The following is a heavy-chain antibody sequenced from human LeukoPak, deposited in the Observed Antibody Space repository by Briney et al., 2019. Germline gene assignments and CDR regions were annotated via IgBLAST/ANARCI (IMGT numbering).Heavy chain of an antibody. CDR3: ARDYYDSSGYPGGY. Sequence: ASVKVSCKASGYTFTSYGISWVRRAPGQGLEWMGWISAYNGNTNYAQKLQGRVTMTTDTSTSTAYMELRSLRSDDTAVYYCARDYYDSSGYPGGYWGQGTLVTVSS. CDR2: ISAYNGNT. J-gene: IGHJ4*02. D-gene: IGHD3-22*01. V-gene: IGHV1-18*01. CDR1: GYTFTSYG.